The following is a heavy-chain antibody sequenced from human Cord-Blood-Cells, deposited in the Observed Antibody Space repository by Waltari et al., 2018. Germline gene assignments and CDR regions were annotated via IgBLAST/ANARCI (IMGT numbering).Heavy chain of an antibody. D-gene: IGHD3-10*01. Sequence: QVQLVQSGAEVKKPGASVKVSCKASGYTFTGYYMHWVRQAPGQVLEWMGWIKPNSGGTNYAQKFQGRVTMTRDTSISTAYMELSRLRSDDTAVYYCARSKDYYGSGSYFDYWGQGTLVTVSS. CDR1: GYTFTGYY. V-gene: IGHV1-2*02. CDR3: ARSKDYYGSGSYFDY. J-gene: IGHJ4*02. CDR2: IKPNSGGT.